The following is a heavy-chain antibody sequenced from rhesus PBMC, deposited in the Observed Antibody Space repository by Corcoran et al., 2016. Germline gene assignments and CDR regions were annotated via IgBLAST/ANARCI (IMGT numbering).Heavy chain of an antibody. V-gene: IGHV5-20*01. CDR1: GYSFTSYW. D-gene: IGHD6-31*01. CDR2: IDPSDSDT. Sequence: EVQLVQSGAEVKRPGESLKISCKTSGYSFTSYWISWVRQMPGKGLECMGAIDPSDSDTRYNPSVQGQVTISADKSISTAYLQWSRLKASDTATYYCAKHLQGGIAAAGSYGLDSWGQGVVVTVSS. J-gene: IGHJ6*01. CDR3: AKHLQGGIAAAGSYGLDS.